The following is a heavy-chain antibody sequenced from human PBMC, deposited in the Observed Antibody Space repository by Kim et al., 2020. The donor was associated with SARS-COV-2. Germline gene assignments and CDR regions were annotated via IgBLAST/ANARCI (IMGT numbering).Heavy chain of an antibody. CDR1: GFTVSSNY. CDR3: ARDYDSSSYYPLGYYYYGMDV. J-gene: IGHJ6*02. V-gene: IGHV3-66*01. Sequence: GGSLRLSCAASGFTVSSNYMSWVRQAPGKGLEWVSVIYSGGSTYYADSVKGRFTISRDNSKNTLYLQMNSLRAEDTAVYYCARDYDSSSYYPLGYYYYGMDVWGQGTTVTVS. D-gene: IGHD3-22*01. CDR2: IYSGGST.